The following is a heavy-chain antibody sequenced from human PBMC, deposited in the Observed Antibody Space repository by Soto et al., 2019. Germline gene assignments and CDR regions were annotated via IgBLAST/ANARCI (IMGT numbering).Heavy chain of an antibody. Sequence: PSETLSLTCTVSGGSISDISYYWGWIRQPPGKGLDWIGAIYYSGSTFYNPSLKSRVTMSVDTSKNQFSLKVSSVTAADTAVYYCARHKGYSGSWLDYWGQGTLVTVSS. D-gene: IGHD2-15*01. CDR2: IYYSGST. V-gene: IGHV4-39*01. CDR1: GGSISDISYY. J-gene: IGHJ4*02. CDR3: ARHKGYSGSWLDY.